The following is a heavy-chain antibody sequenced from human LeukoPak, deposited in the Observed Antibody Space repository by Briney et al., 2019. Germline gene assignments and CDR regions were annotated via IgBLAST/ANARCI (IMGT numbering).Heavy chain of an antibody. Sequence: ASVKVSCKASGGTFSSYAISWVRQAPGQGLEWMGGIIPILGTANYAQKFQGRVTITTDKSTSTAYMELSSLRSEDTAVYYCARVLLYRRRDRSYYYMDVWGKGTTVTVSS. J-gene: IGHJ6*03. D-gene: IGHD3-3*01. CDR3: ARVLLYRRRDRSYYYMDV. CDR2: IIPILGTA. CDR1: GGTFSSYA. V-gene: IGHV1-69*05.